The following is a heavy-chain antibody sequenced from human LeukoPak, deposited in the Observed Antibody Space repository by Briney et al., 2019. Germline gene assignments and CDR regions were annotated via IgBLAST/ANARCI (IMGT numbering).Heavy chain of an antibody. D-gene: IGHD2-2*01. J-gene: IGHJ6*03. CDR3: ARGLEYQLLSRYYYMDV. Sequence: SETLSLTCAVYGGSFSGYYWSWIRQPPGKGLEWIGEINHSGSTNYNPSLKSRVTISVDTSKNQFSLKLGSVTAADTAVYYCARGLEYQLLSRYYYMDVWGKGTTVTVSS. CDR2: INHSGST. CDR1: GGSFSGYY. V-gene: IGHV4-34*01.